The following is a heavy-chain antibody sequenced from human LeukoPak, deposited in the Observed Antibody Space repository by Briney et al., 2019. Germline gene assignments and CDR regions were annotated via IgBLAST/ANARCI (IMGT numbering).Heavy chain of an antibody. CDR2: IRYDGSNK. V-gene: IGHV3-30*02. D-gene: IGHD3-10*01. CDR1: GFTFSSYG. J-gene: IGHJ4*02. CDR3: AICQGSGSYYPCFDY. Sequence: PGGSLRLSCAASGFTFSSYGMHWVRQAPGKGLEWVAFIRYDGSNKYYADSVKGRFTISRDNSKNTLYLQMNSLRAEDTAVYYCAICQGSGSYYPCFDYWGQGTLVTVSS.